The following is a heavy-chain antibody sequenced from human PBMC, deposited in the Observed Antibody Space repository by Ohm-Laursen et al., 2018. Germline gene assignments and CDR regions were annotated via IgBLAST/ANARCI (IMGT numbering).Heavy chain of an antibody. J-gene: IGHJ6*02. Sequence: SLRLSCTASGFTFSSYGMHWVRQAPGKGLEWVAVIWYDGSNKYYADSVKGRFTISRDNSKNTLYLQMNSLRAEDTAVYYCAKSTDDYGDWYGMDVWGQGTTVTVSS. CDR2: IWYDGSNK. D-gene: IGHD4-17*01. V-gene: IGHV3-33*06. CDR3: AKSTDDYGDWYGMDV. CDR1: GFTFSSYG.